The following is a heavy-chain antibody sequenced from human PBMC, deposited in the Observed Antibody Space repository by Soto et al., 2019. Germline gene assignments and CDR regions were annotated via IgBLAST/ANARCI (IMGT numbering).Heavy chain of an antibody. J-gene: IGHJ6*02. Sequence: GASVKVSCKASGYTFTSYAMHWVRQAPGQRLEWMGWINAGNGNTKYSQNFQGRVTITRDTSASTAYMELSSLRSEDTAVYYCARDVLVVAGNYYYYGMDVWGPGPTVTVSS. D-gene: IGHD6-19*01. CDR2: INAGNGNT. CDR1: GYTFTSYA. CDR3: ARDVLVVAGNYYYYGMDV. V-gene: IGHV1-3*01.